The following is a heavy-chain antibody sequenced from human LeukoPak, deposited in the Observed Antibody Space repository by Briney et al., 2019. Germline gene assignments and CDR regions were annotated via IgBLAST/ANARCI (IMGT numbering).Heavy chain of an antibody. CDR1: GFTVSSNY. CDR2: IYIGGST. V-gene: IGHV3-66*01. J-gene: IGHJ3*02. CDR3: AVDSRNYRGAFDI. D-gene: IGHD3-22*01. Sequence: GESLRLSCAASGFTVSSNYMSWVRQAPGKGLEWVSVIYIGGSTYYADSVKGRFTISRDNSKDTLYLQMNSLRVEDTAVYYCAVDSRNYRGAFDIWGQGTMVTVSS.